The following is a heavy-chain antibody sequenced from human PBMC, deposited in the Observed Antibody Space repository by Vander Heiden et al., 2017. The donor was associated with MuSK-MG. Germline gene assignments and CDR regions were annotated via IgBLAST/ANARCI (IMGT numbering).Heavy chain of an antibody. CDR3: ARPSVLRFLEWRDAFDI. J-gene: IGHJ3*02. CDR1: GFTFSSYA. CDR2: ISYDGSNK. V-gene: IGHV3-30-3*01. D-gene: IGHD3-3*01. Sequence: QVQLVESGGGVVQPGRSLRLSCAASGFTFSSYAMHWVRQAPGKGLEWVAVISYDGSNKYYADSVKGRFTISRDNSKNTLYLQMNSLRAEDTAVYYCARPSVLRFLEWRDAFDIWGQGTMVTVSS.